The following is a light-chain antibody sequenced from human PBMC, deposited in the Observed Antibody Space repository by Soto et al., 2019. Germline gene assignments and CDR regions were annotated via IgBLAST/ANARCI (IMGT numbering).Light chain of an antibody. J-gene: IGLJ6*01. CDR3: ASFRSGTILV. CDR2: EVN. Sequence: QSAPTQPASVSGSPGQSVTISCTGPRSDIGDSNFISWYQHSPGKAPRLLIYEVNNRPSGVSRRFSGSKAGNTASLTISGLLEDDEADYFCASFRSGTILVFGSGTKLTVL. V-gene: IGLV2-14*01. CDR1: RSDIGDSNF.